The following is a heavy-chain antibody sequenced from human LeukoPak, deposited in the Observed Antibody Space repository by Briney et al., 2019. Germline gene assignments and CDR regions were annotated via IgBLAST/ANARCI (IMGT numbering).Heavy chain of an antibody. Sequence: SETLSLTCTVSGDSISSTYWSWIRQPPGQGLEGIGYIHYSGSTNYNPSLKSRVTISVDTSKTQFSLRLSSVTAADTAVYYCARLSSSWEYFFYGLDVWGQGTTVTVSS. V-gene: IGHV4-59*01. CDR1: GDSISSTY. D-gene: IGHD6-13*01. J-gene: IGHJ6*02. CDR3: ARLSSSWEYFFYGLDV. CDR2: IHYSGST.